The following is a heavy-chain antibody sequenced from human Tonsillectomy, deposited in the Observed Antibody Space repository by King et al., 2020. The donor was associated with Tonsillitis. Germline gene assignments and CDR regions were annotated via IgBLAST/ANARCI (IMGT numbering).Heavy chain of an antibody. Sequence: VQLVESGGGLVQPGGSQKLSCAASGFTFSGSSMHWVRQASGKGLEWAGRIGSKTNNYATAYAASMKGRFTISRDDSKNTAYLQMNSLKTEDTAVYYCTRHFGHGGNSWYYGMDVWGQGTTVTVSS. V-gene: IGHV3-73*01. CDR2: IGSKTNNYAT. D-gene: IGHD4-23*01. CDR1: GFTFSGSS. J-gene: IGHJ6*02. CDR3: TRHFGHGGNSWYYGMDV.